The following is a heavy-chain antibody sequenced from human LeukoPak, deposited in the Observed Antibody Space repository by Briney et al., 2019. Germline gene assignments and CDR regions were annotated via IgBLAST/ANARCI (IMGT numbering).Heavy chain of an antibody. J-gene: IGHJ4*02. Sequence: ASVKVSCKASGYTFTSYYMHWVRQAPGQGLEWMGLINPSGGSTSYAQKFQGRVTMTRDTSTSTVYMELSSLRSEDTAVYYCARDRDYCSSTNCFYFDYWGQGTLVTVSS. V-gene: IGHV1-46*01. CDR2: INPSGGST. CDR3: ARDRDYCSSTNCFYFDY. CDR1: GYTFTSYY. D-gene: IGHD2-2*01.